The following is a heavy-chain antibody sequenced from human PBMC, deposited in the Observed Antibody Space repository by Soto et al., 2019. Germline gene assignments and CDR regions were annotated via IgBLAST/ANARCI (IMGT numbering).Heavy chain of an antibody. D-gene: IGHD3-10*01. CDR3: ARAVPIGSGSWPDGIDV. CDR2: ISCSGSTI. CDR1: GFTFSDYY. Sequence: PGGSLRLSCAASGFTFSDYYMNWFRQAPGKGLERVSYISCSGSTIYYADSVKGGFTISRDNAKNSLYLQMNSLRAEDTAVYYCARAVPIGSGSWPDGIDVWGQGTTVTASS. J-gene: IGHJ6*02. V-gene: IGHV3-11*01.